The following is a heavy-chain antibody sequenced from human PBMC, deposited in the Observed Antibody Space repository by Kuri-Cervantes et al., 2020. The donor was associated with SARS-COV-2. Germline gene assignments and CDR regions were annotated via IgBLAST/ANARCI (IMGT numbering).Heavy chain of an antibody. V-gene: IGHV1-2*04. D-gene: IGHD3-10*01. CDR3: ARGMVRGLIQSYYYGMDV. J-gene: IGHJ6*02. Sequence: ASVKVSCKASGYTLSVYYMYWVRQAPGQGLEWMGWINPNNGGTNYAQKFQGWVTMTRDTSSTGYMELSRLRSDDTAVYYCARGMVRGLIQSYYYGMDVWGQGTTVTVSS. CDR2: INPNNGGT. CDR1: GYTLSVYY.